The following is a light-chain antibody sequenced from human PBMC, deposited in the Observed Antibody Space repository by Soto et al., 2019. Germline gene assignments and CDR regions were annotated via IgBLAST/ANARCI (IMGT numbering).Light chain of an antibody. CDR2: GAS. Sequence: EIVFTQSPGTLPLSPGERATLSCRASQSVSNNYLAWCQQKPGQAPRLPIYGASNRATGIPGRFSGSGSGTDFTLTISRLEPEDFAVYYCQQYGSSGTFGQGTKVDI. CDR1: QSVSNNY. V-gene: IGKV3-20*01. CDR3: QQYGSSGT. J-gene: IGKJ1*01.